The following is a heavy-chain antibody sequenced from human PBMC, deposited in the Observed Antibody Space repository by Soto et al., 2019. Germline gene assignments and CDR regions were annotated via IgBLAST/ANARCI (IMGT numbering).Heavy chain of an antibody. CDR2: IRTKAYVGTK. V-gene: IGHV3-49*03. D-gene: IGHD4-17*01. Sequence: EVQLVESGGSLVQPGRSLRLSCSTSGYTCGDYAMSWFRQASGKGLEWVGLIRTKAYVGTKGYVASVKGRLTISRDDSKSIAYLQMNSLKIEDTGVYYCARDTDHGDYVGDHWGQGTLVTVSS. CDR3: ARDTDHGDYVGDH. CDR1: GYTCGDYA. J-gene: IGHJ4*02.